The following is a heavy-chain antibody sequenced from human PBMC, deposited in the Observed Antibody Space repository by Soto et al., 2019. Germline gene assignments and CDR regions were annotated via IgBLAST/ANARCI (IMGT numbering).Heavy chain of an antibody. CDR1: GCTFTSYG. CDR3: ARALYCSSTSCNYYGMDV. D-gene: IGHD2-2*01. CDR2: ISAYNGNT. Sequence: GASVKVSCKASGCTFTSYGISWVRQAPGQGLEWMGWISAYNGNTNYAQKLQGRVTMTTDTSTSTAYMELRSLRSDDTAVYYCARALYCSSTSCNYYGMDVWGQGTTVTVSS. J-gene: IGHJ6*02. V-gene: IGHV1-18*04.